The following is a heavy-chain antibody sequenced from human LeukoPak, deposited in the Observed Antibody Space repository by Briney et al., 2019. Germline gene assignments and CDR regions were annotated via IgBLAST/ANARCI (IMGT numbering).Heavy chain of an antibody. CDR3: ASGRQLGY. J-gene: IGHJ4*02. V-gene: IGHV3-7*01. CDR2: IKEDGSEK. Sequence: GGSLRLSCAASGFTFSNYWMSWVRQAPGKGLEWVANIKEDGSEKYYVDSVKGRFTISRDNARNSLYLQMNSPRAEDTAVYYCASGRQLGYWGQGTLVTVSS. CDR1: GFTFSNYW. D-gene: IGHD6-13*01.